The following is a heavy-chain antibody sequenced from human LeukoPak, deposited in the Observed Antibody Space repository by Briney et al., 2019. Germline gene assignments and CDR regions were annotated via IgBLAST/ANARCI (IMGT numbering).Heavy chain of an antibody. Sequence: PSETLSLTCAVYGGSFSGYYWSWIRQPPGKGLEWIGEINHSGSTNYNPSLKSRVTISVDTSKNQFSLKLSSVTAADTAVYYCARDGYSSSWWSGSRYFDYWGQGTLVTVSS. J-gene: IGHJ4*02. D-gene: IGHD6-13*01. CDR1: GGSFSGYY. V-gene: IGHV4-34*01. CDR3: ARDGYSSSWWSGSRYFDY. CDR2: INHSGST.